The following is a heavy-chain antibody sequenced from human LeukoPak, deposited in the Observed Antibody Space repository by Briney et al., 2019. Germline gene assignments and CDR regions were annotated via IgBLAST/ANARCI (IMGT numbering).Heavy chain of an antibody. V-gene: IGHV4-39*07. CDR2: IYYSGST. J-gene: IGHJ5*02. CDR1: GGSLSSSTYY. D-gene: IGHD3-3*01. Sequence: SETLSLTCSVSGGSLSSSTYYWGWIRQPPGKGLEWIGSIYYSGSTYYNPSLKSRVTISVDTSKNQFSLKLSSVTAADTAVYYCARGRGRNYDLDWFDPWGQGTLVTVSS. CDR3: ARGRGRNYDLDWFDP.